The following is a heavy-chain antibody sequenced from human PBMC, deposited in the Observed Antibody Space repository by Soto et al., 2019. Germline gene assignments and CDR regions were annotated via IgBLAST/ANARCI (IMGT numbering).Heavy chain of an antibody. V-gene: IGHV3-11*06. D-gene: IGHD5-12*01. CDR1: GFTFSDYY. Sequence: GGSLRLSCAAAGFTFSDYYMSWIRQAPGKGLEWVSYISSSSSYTNYADSVKGRFTISRDNAKNSLYLQMNSLRAEETAVYYCARKVMDSGYARGGMDVWGQGTTVTVSS. J-gene: IGHJ6*02. CDR3: ARKVMDSGYARGGMDV. CDR2: ISSSSSYT.